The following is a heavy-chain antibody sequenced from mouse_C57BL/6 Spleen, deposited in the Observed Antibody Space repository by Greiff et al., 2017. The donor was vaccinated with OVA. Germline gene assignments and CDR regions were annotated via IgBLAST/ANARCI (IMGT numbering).Heavy chain of an antibody. CDR2: ISSGGDYI. D-gene: IGHD2-1*01. Sequence: EVKLVESGEGLVKPGGSLKLSCAASGFTFSSYAMSWVRQTPEKRLEWVAYISSGGDYIYYADTVKGRFTIARDNARNTLYLQMSSLKSEDTAMYYCTRVYYGNYPAWFAYWGQGTLVTVSA. J-gene: IGHJ3*01. CDR1: GFTFSSYA. CDR3: TRVYYGNYPAWFAY. V-gene: IGHV5-9-1*02.